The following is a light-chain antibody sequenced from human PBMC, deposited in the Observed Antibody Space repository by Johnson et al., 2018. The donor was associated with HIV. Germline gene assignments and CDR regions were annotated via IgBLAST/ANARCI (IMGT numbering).Light chain of an antibody. CDR3: GTWDSSLSASYV. J-gene: IGLJ1*01. CDR2: ENN. CDR1: SSNIGNNY. V-gene: IGLV1-51*02. Sequence: QSVLTQPPSVSAAPGQKVTISCSGSSSNIGNNYVSWYQQFPGTAPKLLIYENNKRPSGIPDRFSGSKSGTSATLGITGLQTGDEADYCCGTWDSSLSASYVFGTGTKVAVL.